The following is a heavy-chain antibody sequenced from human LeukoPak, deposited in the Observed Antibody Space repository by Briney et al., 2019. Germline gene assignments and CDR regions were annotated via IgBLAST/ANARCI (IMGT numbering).Heavy chain of an antibody. J-gene: IGHJ4*02. CDR3: AKDRAMYYDFWSGYSA. Sequence: GGSLRLSCAAPGFTFSSYAMTWVRQAPGKGLEWVSTISSSGGSTYYADSVKGRFTISRDNSKNTLYLQMNSLRAEDTAVYYCAKDRAMYYDFWSGYSAWGQGTLVTVSS. CDR2: ISSSGGST. CDR1: GFTFSSYA. D-gene: IGHD3-3*01. V-gene: IGHV3-23*01.